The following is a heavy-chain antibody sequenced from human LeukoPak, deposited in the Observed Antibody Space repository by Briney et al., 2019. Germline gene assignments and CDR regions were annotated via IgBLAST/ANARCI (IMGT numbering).Heavy chain of an antibody. Sequence: SETLSLTCTVSGVSISSSSVFWGWIRQPPGKTLDWIGSIYYGGSADYNEPLKSRVTISLDTPKNQISLQLNSVTAADTAVYYCARLRRVRGGRMEFDSWGQGTLVTVSS. D-gene: IGHD3-10*01. CDR2: IYYGGSA. CDR1: GVSISSSSVF. V-gene: IGHV4-39*01. J-gene: IGHJ4*02. CDR3: ARLRRVRGGRMEFDS.